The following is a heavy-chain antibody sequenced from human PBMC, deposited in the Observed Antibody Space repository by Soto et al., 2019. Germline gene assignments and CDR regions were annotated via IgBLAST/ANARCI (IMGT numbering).Heavy chain of an antibody. CDR3: ARDYSSGFFRYYYYYMDV. CDR1: GFTLSSYG. CDR2: IWYDGSNK. D-gene: IGHD6-19*01. J-gene: IGHJ6*03. Sequence: GGSLRLSCAASGFTLSSYGMHWVRQAPGKGLEWVAVIWYDGSNKYYADSVKGRFTISRDNSKNTLYLQMNSLRAEDTAVYYCARDYSSGFFRYYYYYMDVWGKGTTVTVSS. V-gene: IGHV3-33*01.